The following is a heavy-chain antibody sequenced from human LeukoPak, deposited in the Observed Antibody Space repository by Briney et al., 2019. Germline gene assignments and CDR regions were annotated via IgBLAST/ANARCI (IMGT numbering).Heavy chain of an antibody. Sequence: ASVKVSCKVSGYTLTELSMHWVRQAPGKGLEWMGGFDPEDGETIYAQKFQGRVTMTEDTSTDTAYMGLSSLRSEDTAVYYCATFTASSGYYLALYFDYWGQGTLVTVSS. CDR3: ATFTASSGYYLALYFDY. CDR1: GYTLTELS. V-gene: IGHV1-24*01. D-gene: IGHD3-22*01. J-gene: IGHJ4*02. CDR2: FDPEDGET.